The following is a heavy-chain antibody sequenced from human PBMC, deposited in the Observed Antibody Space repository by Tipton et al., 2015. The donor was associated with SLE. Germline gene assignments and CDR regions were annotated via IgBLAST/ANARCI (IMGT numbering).Heavy chain of an antibody. V-gene: IGHV3-23*01. D-gene: IGHD3-10*01. CDR2: ISGSGGST. J-gene: IGHJ5*02. Sequence: SLRLSCTGSGFTFSNYDMSWVRQAPGKGLEWVSAISGSGGSTCYADPVKGRFAISRDNSKNTLFLQMDSLRAEDTAVYYCAKEAAYGSGSCYGSWGQGTLVTVSS. CDR1: GFTFSNYD. CDR3: AKEAAYGSGSCYGS.